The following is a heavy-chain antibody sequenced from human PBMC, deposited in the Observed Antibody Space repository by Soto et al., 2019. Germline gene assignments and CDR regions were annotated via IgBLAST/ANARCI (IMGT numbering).Heavy chain of an antibody. CDR1: GYTFTGYY. V-gene: IGHV1-2*04. J-gene: IGHJ4*02. Sequence: GASVKVSCKASGYTFTGYYMHWVRQAPGQGLEWMGWINPNSGGTNYAQKFQGWVTMTRDTSISTAYMELSRLGSDDTAVYYCARAPRNCGGDCSNFDYWGQGTLVTVSS. CDR3: ARAPRNCGGDCSNFDY. D-gene: IGHD2-21*02. CDR2: INPNSGGT.